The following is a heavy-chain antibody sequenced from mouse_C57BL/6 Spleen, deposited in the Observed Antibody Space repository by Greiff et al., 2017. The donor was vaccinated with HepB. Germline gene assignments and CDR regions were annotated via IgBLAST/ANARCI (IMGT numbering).Heavy chain of an antibody. CDR3: AKSDYDGEDAMDY. D-gene: IGHD2-4*01. CDR2: IWRGGST. Sequence: VKLVESGPGLVQPSQSLSITCTVSGFSLTSYGVHWVRQSPGKGLEWLGVIWRGGSTDYNAAFMSRLSITKDNSKSQVFFKMNSLQADDTAIYYCAKSDYDGEDAMDYWGQGTSVTVSS. CDR1: GFSLTSYG. J-gene: IGHJ4*01. V-gene: IGHV2-5*01.